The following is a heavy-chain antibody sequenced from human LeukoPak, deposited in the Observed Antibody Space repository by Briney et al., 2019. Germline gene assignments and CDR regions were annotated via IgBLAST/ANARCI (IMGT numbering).Heavy chain of an antibody. Sequence: GGSLRLSCAASGFTFSSYAMQCVRQPPGEGLEYFSTISSNGGSTYYANSVKGRFTIYRDNSKNTLYLQMGSLRAEDMAVYYCARERYSAYDFDGFDIWGQGTMVTVSS. CDR3: ARERYSAYDFDGFDI. CDR2: ISSNGGST. CDR1: GFTFSSYA. V-gene: IGHV3-64*01. J-gene: IGHJ3*02. D-gene: IGHD5-12*01.